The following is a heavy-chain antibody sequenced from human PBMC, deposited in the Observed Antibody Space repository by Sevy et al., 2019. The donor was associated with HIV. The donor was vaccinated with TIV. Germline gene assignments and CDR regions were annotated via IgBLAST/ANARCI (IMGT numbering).Heavy chain of an antibody. Sequence: GGSLRLSCAASGFTFSSYAMHWVRQAPGKGMEWVSAISNSGSDTKYARSVKGRFTISRDNSKNTLYVQMNSLSAEDTAVYYCAKDRITVIGDAFDLWGQGTMVTVS. CDR1: GFTFSSYA. CDR3: AKDRITVIGDAFDL. J-gene: IGHJ3*01. D-gene: IGHD4-17*01. V-gene: IGHV3-23*01. CDR2: ISNSGSDT.